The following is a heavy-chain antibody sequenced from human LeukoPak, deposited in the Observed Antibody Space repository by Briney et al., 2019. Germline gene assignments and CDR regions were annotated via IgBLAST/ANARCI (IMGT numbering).Heavy chain of an antibody. Sequence: QPGGSLTLSCVASGFTFRTYTMNWIRQAPGKGLEWVSGSIGSGGSAFYADSVKGRFSISRDESKNTLFLHMNSLRAGDTAVYYCAKDRGYSYGQGAFDIWGQGTMVTVSS. V-gene: IGHV3-23*01. CDR2: SIGSGGSA. CDR3: AKDRGYSYGQGAFDI. J-gene: IGHJ3*02. CDR1: GFTFRTYT. D-gene: IGHD5-18*01.